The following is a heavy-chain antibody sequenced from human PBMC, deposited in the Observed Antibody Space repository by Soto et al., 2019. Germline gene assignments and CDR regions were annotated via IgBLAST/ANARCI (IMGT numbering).Heavy chain of an antibody. Sequence: GGSLRLSCAASGFTFSSYAMHWVRQAPGKGLEWVAVISYDGSNKYYADSVKGRFTISRDNSKNTLYLQMNSLRAEDTAVYYCARGLLGYHYDSSGYYHGFDPWGQGTLVTVSS. V-gene: IGHV3-30-3*01. J-gene: IGHJ5*02. D-gene: IGHD3-22*01. CDR1: GFTFSSYA. CDR2: ISYDGSNK. CDR3: ARGLLGYHYDSSGYYHGFDP.